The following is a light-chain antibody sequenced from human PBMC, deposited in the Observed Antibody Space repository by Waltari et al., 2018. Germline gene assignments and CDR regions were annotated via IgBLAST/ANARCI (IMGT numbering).Light chain of an antibody. CDR2: ENN. V-gene: IGLV1-51*02. CDR3: ETWDSSLSAVV. Sequence: QSVLTQPPSVSAAPGQKVIISCSGSSSNVGQNFVSWYQQLPRTAPQLLIHENNGRPSGIPGRFSGSKSRTSATLDITGLQTGDEADYYCETWDSSLSAVVFGGGTKLTVL. CDR1: SSNVGQNF. J-gene: IGLJ2*01.